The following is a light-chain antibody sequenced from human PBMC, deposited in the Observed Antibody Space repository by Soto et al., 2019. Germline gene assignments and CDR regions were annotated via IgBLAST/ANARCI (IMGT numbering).Light chain of an antibody. Sequence: IQLTQSPSSLSASVGDRVTITCRASQDIAIYLAWYQQKPGEAPKLLIYAASTLYGGVPPRFSGSGSGTDFALTITSLQAEDFATYYCQQLRIHPSNFGGGTKVEVK. J-gene: IGKJ4*01. CDR3: QQLRIHPSN. CDR2: AAS. CDR1: QDIAIY. V-gene: IGKV1-9*01.